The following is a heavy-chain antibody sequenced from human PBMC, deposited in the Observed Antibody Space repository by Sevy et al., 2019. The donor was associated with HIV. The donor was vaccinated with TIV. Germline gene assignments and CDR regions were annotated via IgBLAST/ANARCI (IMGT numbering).Heavy chain of an antibody. V-gene: IGHV1-2*02. Sequence: ASVKVSCKASGYTFTGYYMHWVRQPPGQGLEWMGWINPNSGGTNYAQKFQGRVTMTRDTSISTAYMELSRLRSDDTAVYYCASYSGRPHHPYYYYYMDVWGKGTTVTVSS. CDR2: INPNSGGT. D-gene: IGHD1-26*01. CDR3: ASYSGRPHHPYYYYYMDV. J-gene: IGHJ6*03. CDR1: GYTFTGYY.